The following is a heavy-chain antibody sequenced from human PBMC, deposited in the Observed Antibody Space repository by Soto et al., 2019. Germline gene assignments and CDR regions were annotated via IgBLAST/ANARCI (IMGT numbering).Heavy chain of an antibody. CDR1: GFTFSNTW. D-gene: IGHD2-2*01. CDR3: TADIADVPTAIDY. CDR2: IKSKTGGGTT. J-gene: IGHJ4*02. V-gene: IGHV3-15*01. Sequence: EVQLVESGGGLVKPGGSLRLSCAASGFTFSNTWMNWVRQAPGKGPEWVGRIKSKTGGGTTDYAAPVKGRFLISRDDSKNTLYLQMNSLKSEDTAVYYCTADIADVPTAIDYWGPGTLVTVSS.